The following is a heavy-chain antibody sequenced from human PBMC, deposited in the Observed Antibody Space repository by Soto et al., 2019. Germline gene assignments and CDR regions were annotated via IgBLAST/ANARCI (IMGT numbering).Heavy chain of an antibody. CDR2: ITSAGSYI. CDR3: ARGILGGVRIDYGMDV. J-gene: IGHJ6*02. CDR1: GFTFSNYN. D-gene: IGHD2-8*02. Sequence: EVQLVESGGGLAKPGGSLRLSCAASGFTFSNYNMNWVRQPPGKGLEWVSSITSAGSYIYYAESLKGRVTISRDNAKNSLFLQMNSLRAEDTALYFCARGILGGVRIDYGMDVWGQGTTVTVSS. V-gene: IGHV3-21*01.